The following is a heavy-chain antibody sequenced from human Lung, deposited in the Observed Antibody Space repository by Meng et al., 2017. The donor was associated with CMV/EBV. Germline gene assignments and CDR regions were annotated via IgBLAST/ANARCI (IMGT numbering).Heavy chain of an antibody. CDR1: GGSFSSSNW. V-gene: IGHV4-4*02. J-gene: IGHJ4*02. CDR2: IYHSGST. CDR3: ASFPPPGKQWLVTDY. D-gene: IGHD6-19*01. Sequence: VQLREEGPGLWLPSGTLSLTSAVSGGSFSSSNWWSWVRQPPGKGLEWIGEIYHSGSTNYNPSLKGRVTISVDKSKNQFSLKLSSVTAADTAVYYCASFPPPGKQWLVTDYWGQGTLVTVSS.